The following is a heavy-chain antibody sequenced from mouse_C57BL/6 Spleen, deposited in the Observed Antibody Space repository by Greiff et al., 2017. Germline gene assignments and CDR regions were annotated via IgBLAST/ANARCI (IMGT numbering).Heavy chain of an antibody. CDR1: GYTFTSYG. CDR2: IYPRSGNT. CDR3: ARGEDYDGYAMDY. D-gene: IGHD2-4*01. Sequence: VQLQPSGAELARPGASVKLSCKASGYTFTSYGISWVKQRTGQGLEWIGEIYPRSGNTYYNEKFKGKATLTADKSSSTAYMGLRSLTSEDSAVYFCARGEDYDGYAMDYWGQGTSVTVSS. J-gene: IGHJ4*01. V-gene: IGHV1-81*01.